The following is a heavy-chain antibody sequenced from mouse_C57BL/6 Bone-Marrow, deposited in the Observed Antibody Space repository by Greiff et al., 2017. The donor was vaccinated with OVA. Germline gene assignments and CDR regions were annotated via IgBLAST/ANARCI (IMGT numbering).Heavy chain of an antibody. CDR1: GYTFTSYW. CDR3: ARSLYYGSSTYAMDY. J-gene: IGHJ4*01. Sequence: VKLQQPGTELVKPGASVKLSCKASGYTFTSYWMHWVKQRPGQGLEWIGNINPSNGGTNYNEKFKSKATLTVDKSSSTAYMQLSSLTSEDSAVYYCARSLYYGSSTYAMDYWGQGTSVTVSS. CDR2: INPSNGGT. D-gene: IGHD1-1*01. V-gene: IGHV1-53*01.